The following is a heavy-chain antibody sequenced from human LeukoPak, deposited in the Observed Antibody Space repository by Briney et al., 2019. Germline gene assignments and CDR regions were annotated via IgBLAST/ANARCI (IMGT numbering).Heavy chain of an antibody. J-gene: IGHJ4*02. CDR2: IYSGGSV. V-gene: IGHV3-53*05. CDR1: GFTVSNNY. CDR3: AKDYLRSGWYGGGSASFDY. D-gene: IGHD6-19*01. Sequence: GGSLRLSCTASGFTVSNNYMSWVRQAPGKGLEWVSVIYSGGSVYHADSVKGRFTISRDNAKNSLYLLMNSLRAEDTALYYCAKDYLRSGWYGGGSASFDYWGQGTLVTVSS.